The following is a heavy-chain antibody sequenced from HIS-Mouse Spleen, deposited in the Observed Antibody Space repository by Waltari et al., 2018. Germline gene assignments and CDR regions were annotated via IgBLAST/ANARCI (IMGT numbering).Heavy chain of an antibody. J-gene: IGHJ3*02. Sequence: QVQLQQWGAGLLKPSETLSLTCAVYGGSFSGYYWSWIRQPPGKGREWIGEIIPSGSTTYNPSLNGRVTIAVDTSKNQFSLKLSSVTAADTAVYYCAGGLGRDAFDIWGQGTMVTVSS. CDR3: AGGLGRDAFDI. CDR2: IIPSGST. CDR1: GGSFSGYY. D-gene: IGHD3-16*01. V-gene: IGHV4-34*01.